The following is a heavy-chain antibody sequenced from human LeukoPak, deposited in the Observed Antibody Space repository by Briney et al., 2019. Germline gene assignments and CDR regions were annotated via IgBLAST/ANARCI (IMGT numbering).Heavy chain of an antibody. J-gene: IGHJ4*02. D-gene: IGHD1-7*01. CDR1: GGTFSSYA. V-gene: IGHV1-69*01. Sequence: SVKASCKASGGTFSSYAISWVRQAPGQGLEWMGGIIPIFGTANYAQKFQGGVTITADESTSTAYMELSSLRSEDTAVYYCARDGLYGTGSIDYWGQGTLVTVSS. CDR2: IIPIFGTA. CDR3: ARDGLYGTGSIDY.